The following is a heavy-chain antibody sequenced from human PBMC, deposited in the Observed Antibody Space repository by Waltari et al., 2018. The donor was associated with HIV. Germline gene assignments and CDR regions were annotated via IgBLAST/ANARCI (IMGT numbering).Heavy chain of an antibody. Sequence: QVHLVESGGGVVQPGTCLRLSCAASGLTFSTDASHWVSQATVKGLEWVAVISYDGSNKYYADSVKGRFTISRDNSKNTLYLQMNSLGAEDTAVYYCARGDYYDSSGYYGFDYWGQGTLVTVSS. CDR3: ARGDYYDSSGYYGFDY. CDR2: ISYDGSNK. V-gene: IGHV3-30-3*01. CDR1: GLTFSTDA. J-gene: IGHJ4*02. D-gene: IGHD3-22*01.